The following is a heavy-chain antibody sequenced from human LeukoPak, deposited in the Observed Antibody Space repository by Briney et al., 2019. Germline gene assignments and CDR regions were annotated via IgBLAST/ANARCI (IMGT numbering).Heavy chain of an antibody. CDR1: GGTFSSYA. CDR2: IIPIFGTA. Sequence: GASVKVSCKASGGTFSSYAISWVRQAPGQGLEWMGGIIPIFGTANYAQKFQGRVTMTRDTSISTAYMELSRLRSDDTAVYYCARDLGYSLLGESDYWGQGTLVTVSS. V-gene: IGHV1-69*05. CDR3: ARDLGYSLLGESDY. J-gene: IGHJ4*02. D-gene: IGHD5-18*01.